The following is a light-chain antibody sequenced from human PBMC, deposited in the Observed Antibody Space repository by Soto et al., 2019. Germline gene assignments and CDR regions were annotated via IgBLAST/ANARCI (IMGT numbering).Light chain of an antibody. CDR2: AAS. CDR1: QSISSY. Sequence: DIQMTQSPSSLSASVGDRVTITCRASQSISSYLNWYQQKPGKAPTLLIYAASSLQSWVPSRFSGSGSGTDFTLTISSLQPEDFATYYCQQSYSTLRTFGQGTKVEIK. V-gene: IGKV1-39*01. CDR3: QQSYSTLRT. J-gene: IGKJ1*01.